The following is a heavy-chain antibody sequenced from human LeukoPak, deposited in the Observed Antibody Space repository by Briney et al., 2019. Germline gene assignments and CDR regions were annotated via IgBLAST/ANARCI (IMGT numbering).Heavy chain of an antibody. CDR1: GYSFTSYW. CDR2: IYPGDSDT. Sequence: GESLKISCKGSGYSFTSYWICWVRQMPGKGLEWMGIIYPGDSDTRYSPSFQGQVTISADKSISTAYLQWSSLKASDTAMYYCARHGHSSSLWFGYNWFDPWGQGTLVTVSS. J-gene: IGHJ5*02. V-gene: IGHV5-51*01. D-gene: IGHD6-13*01. CDR3: ARHGHSSSLWFGYNWFDP.